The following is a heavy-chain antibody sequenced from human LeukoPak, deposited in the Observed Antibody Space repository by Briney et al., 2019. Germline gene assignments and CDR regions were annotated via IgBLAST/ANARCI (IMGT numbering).Heavy chain of an antibody. V-gene: IGHV1-69*04. Sequence: ASVKVSCKASGGTFSSYAISWVRQAPGQGLEWMGRIIPIFGIANYAQKFQGRVTITADKSTSTAYMELSSLRPEDTAVYYCARRGYYDSSGYYYFPYWGQGTLVTVSS. CDR3: ARRGYYDSSGYYYFPY. D-gene: IGHD3-22*01. CDR1: GGTFSSYA. J-gene: IGHJ4*02. CDR2: IIPIFGIA.